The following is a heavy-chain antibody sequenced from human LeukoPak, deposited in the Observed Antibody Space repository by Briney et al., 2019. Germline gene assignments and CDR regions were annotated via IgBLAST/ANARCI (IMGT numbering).Heavy chain of an antibody. J-gene: IGHJ6*03. V-gene: IGHV4-34*01. D-gene: IGHD2-2*01. Sequence: SETLSLTCAVYGGSSSGYYWSWIRQPPGKGLEWIGEINHSGSTNYNPSLKSRVTISVDTSKNQFSLKLSSVTAADTAVYYCARGPYCSSTSCYDDYYYMDVWGKGTTVTVSS. CDR3: ARGPYCSSTSCYDDYYYMDV. CDR2: INHSGST. CDR1: GGSSSGYY.